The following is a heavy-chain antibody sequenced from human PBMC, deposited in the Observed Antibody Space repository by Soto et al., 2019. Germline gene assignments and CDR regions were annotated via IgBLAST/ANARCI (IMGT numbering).Heavy chain of an antibody. V-gene: IGHV4-31*03. D-gene: IGHD2-15*01. CDR2: IYYSGST. Sequence: PSETLSLTCTFSCGSIISGGYYWSWIRQHPGKGLEWIGYIYYSGSTYYNPSLKSRVTISVDTSKNQFSLKLSSVTAADTAVYYCARYCSGGSCYLLGKYYFDYWGQGTLVTVSS. CDR3: ARYCSGGSCYLLGKYYFDY. CDR1: CGSIISGGYY. J-gene: IGHJ4*02.